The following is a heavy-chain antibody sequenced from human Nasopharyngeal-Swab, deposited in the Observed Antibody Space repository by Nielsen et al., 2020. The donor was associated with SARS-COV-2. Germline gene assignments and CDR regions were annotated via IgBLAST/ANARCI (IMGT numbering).Heavy chain of an antibody. CDR3: ARTSRLPSITMIVVVIDYYFDY. Sequence: SETLSLTCAVSGGSFSGYYWSWIRQPPGKGLEWIGEINHSGSTNYNPSLKSRVTISVDTSKNQFSLKLSSVTAADTAVYYCARTSRLPSITMIVVVIDYYFDYWGQGTLVTVSS. D-gene: IGHD3-22*01. J-gene: IGHJ4*02. CDR2: INHSGST. V-gene: IGHV4-34*01. CDR1: GGSFSGYY.